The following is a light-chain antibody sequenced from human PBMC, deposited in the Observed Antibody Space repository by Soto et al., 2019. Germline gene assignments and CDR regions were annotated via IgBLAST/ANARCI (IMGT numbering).Light chain of an antibody. J-gene: IGKJ2*01. CDR2: GAS. V-gene: IGKV3-11*01. Sequence: EIVLTQSPATLSLSPGDGATLSCRARPSVNDYLAWYQQKPGQAPRLLIYGASNRATGIPLRFSGSGSGTDFTLTISSLEPEDFAVYYCQHRGRWPRTFGQGTKLEIK. CDR1: PSVNDY. CDR3: QHRGRWPRT.